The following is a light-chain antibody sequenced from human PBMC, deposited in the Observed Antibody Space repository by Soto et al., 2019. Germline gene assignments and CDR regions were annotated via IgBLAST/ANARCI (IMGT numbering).Light chain of an antibody. CDR2: GAS. V-gene: IGKV3-20*01. CDR1: QSVSSSF. CDR3: QQYDNSPWT. Sequence: EIVLTQSPGTLSLSPGERATLSCRASQSVSSSFLAWYQQKPGQAPRLLIYGASSRATGIPDRFSGSGSGTDFTLTISRLEPEDFAVYYCQQYDNSPWTFGQGNKVDIK. J-gene: IGKJ1*01.